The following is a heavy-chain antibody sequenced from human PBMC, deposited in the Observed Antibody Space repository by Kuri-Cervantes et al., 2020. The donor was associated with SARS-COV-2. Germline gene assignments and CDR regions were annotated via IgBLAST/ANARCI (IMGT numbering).Heavy chain of an antibody. CDR1: GFTFSDYE. CDR2: ISSSGSTI. V-gene: IGHV3-11*04. Sequence: LSLTCAASGFTFSDYEMSWVRQTPGKGLEWISYISSSGSTIYYADSVKGRFTISRDNAKNSLYLQMNSLRAEDTAVYYCASPGGIVSGPGAFDIWGQGTMVTVSS. CDR3: ASPGGIVSGPGAFDI. J-gene: IGHJ3*02. D-gene: IGHD3-10*01.